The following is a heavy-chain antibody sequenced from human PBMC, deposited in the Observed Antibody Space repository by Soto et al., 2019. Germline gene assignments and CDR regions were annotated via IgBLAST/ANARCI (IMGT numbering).Heavy chain of an antibody. Sequence: GGSLRLSCAASGFTFDDYAMHWVRQAPGKGLEWVSGISWNSGSIGYADSVKGRFTISRDNAKNSLYLQMNSLRAEDTALYYCAKDFKENSDAFDIWGQGTMVTVSS. CDR1: GFTFDDYA. CDR2: ISWNSGSI. V-gene: IGHV3-9*01. J-gene: IGHJ3*02. CDR3: AKDFKENSDAFDI.